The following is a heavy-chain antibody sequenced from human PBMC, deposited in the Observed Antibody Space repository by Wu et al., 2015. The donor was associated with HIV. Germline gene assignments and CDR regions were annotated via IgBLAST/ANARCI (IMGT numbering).Heavy chain of an antibody. J-gene: IGHJ4*02. V-gene: IGHV1-2*02. CDR2: TNPNSGGT. CDR1: GYTFTGYY. CDR3: AKLINFVGYVADKSDC. Sequence: QVQLVQSGAEVKKSGASVKVSCKASGYTFTGYYMHWLRQAPGQGLEWMGWTNPNSGGTKYAQKFQGRVTLTRDTSITTAYMEMSGLRYDDTAVYYCAKLINFVGYVADKSDCWGQGTLVSVSS. D-gene: IGHD4/OR15-4a*01.